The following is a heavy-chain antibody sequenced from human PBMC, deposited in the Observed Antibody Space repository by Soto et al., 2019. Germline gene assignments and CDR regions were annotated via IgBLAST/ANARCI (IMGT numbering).Heavy chain of an antibody. CDR1: GFTFSSYG. Sequence: GGSLRLSCAASGFTFSSYGMHWVRQAPGKGLEWVAVIWYDGSNKYYADSVKDRFTISRDNSKNTLYLQMNSLRAEDTAVYYCARDMYSSSSGGGWRNYYGMDVWGQGTTVTVSS. D-gene: IGHD6-6*01. V-gene: IGHV3-33*01. CDR2: IWYDGSNK. CDR3: ARDMYSSSSGGGWRNYYGMDV. J-gene: IGHJ6*02.